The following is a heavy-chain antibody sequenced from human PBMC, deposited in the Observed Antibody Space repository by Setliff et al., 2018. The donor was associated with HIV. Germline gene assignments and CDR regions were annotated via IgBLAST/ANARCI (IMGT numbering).Heavy chain of an antibody. V-gene: IGHV4-61*09. D-gene: IGHD3-22*01. CDR3: AREQRRRSDYDDTLYNYYMDV. CDR1: GGSISSGSYY. Sequence: PSETLSLTCIVSGGSISSGSYYWTWIRQPAGKGLEWIGHLYTSGDTNYNPSLKSRVAIFVDTSKNQFSLRLRSVTAADTAEYYCAREQRRRSDYDDTLYNYYMDVWGKGTTVTVSS. J-gene: IGHJ6*03. CDR2: LYTSGDT.